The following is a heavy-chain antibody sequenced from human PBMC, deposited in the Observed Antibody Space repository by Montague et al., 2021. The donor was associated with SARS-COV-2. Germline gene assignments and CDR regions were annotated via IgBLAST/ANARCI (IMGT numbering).Heavy chain of an antibody. CDR2: SYYRPKWYY. J-gene: IGHJ4*02. V-gene: IGHV6-1*01. Sequence: CAISGDSDGIKTVARNWDRHTSSRRFRRLVRSYYRPKWYYDYAVSVKSRMTISPDTSKNQFSLQLSSVTPEDRAVYYCARDPRYSLSWSFDYWGQGTLVTVSS. D-gene: IGHD6-13*01. CDR3: ARDPRYSLSWSFDY. CDR1: GDSDGIKTVA.